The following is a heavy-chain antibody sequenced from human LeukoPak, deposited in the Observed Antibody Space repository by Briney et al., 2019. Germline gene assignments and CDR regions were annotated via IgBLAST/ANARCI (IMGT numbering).Heavy chain of an antibody. CDR1: GGTFSSYA. CDR3: ARDPEAQYYDFWSGCFDY. V-gene: IGHV1-69*13. Sequence: SVKVSCKASGGTFSSYAISWVRQAPGQGLEWMGGIIPIFGTANYAQKFQGRVTITADESTSTAYMELSSLRSEDTAVYYCARDPEAQYYDFWSGCFDYWGQGTLVTVSS. D-gene: IGHD3-3*01. J-gene: IGHJ4*02. CDR2: IIPIFGTA.